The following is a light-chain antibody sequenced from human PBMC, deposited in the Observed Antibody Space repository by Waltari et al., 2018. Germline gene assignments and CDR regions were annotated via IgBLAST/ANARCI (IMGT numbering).Light chain of an antibody. Sequence: QSALTQPASVSGSPGQSITISRTGPNSDIGVSNYVYWYKQHPGKAPKLMIYDVSMRPSGVSIRFSGSKAGNTASLTISGLQPDDKADYYCSSYTSRATYVFGTGTKVTVL. J-gene: IGLJ1*01. CDR3: SSYTSRATYV. CDR1: NSDIGVSNY. CDR2: DVS. V-gene: IGLV2-14*03.